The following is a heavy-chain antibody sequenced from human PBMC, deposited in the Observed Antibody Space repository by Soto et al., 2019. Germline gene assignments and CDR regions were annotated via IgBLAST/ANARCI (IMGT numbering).Heavy chain of an antibody. CDR2: FYSSGSI. CDR3: ARGTRSTTNNWFDP. CDR1: GYSISACGYY. J-gene: IGHJ5*02. Sequence: SETLSLTCFVSGYSISACGYYWSWIRHHPGKGLEWIGGFYSSGSIIYNPSLKSRVTISVDTSKNQFSLKLSSVTAADTAVYYCARGTRSTTNNWFDPWGQGTLVTVSS. D-gene: IGHD4-4*01. V-gene: IGHV4-39*07.